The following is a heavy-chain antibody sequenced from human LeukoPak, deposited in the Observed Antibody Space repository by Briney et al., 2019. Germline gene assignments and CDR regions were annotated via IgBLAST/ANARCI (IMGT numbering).Heavy chain of an antibody. D-gene: IGHD3-10*01. CDR3: ATGRGGWFDH. J-gene: IGHJ5*02. CDR1: GFTFNSYI. CDR2: INSGSSYV. Sequence: GGSLRLSCAASGFTFNSYIMNWARQAPGKGLEWVSSINSGSSYVYYADSVKGRFTISRDNAKELLFLELNTLRVEDTAVYFCATGRGGWFDHWGQGTLVTVSS. V-gene: IGHV3-21*01.